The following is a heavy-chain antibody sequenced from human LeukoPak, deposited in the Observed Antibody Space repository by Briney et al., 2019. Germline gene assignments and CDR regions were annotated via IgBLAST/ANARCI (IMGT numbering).Heavy chain of an antibody. V-gene: IGHV3-30*02. Sequence: PGGSLRLSCATSGFTFSSFGMHWVRQAPGKGLEWVAFVHYDESAHYYADSVRGRFTISRDNSKNTLYLQMNSLRAEDTAVYYCANFFLGYCSSTSCRDAFDIWGQGTMVTVSS. CDR1: GFTFSSFG. J-gene: IGHJ3*02. CDR3: ANFFLGYCSSTSCRDAFDI. D-gene: IGHD2-2*01. CDR2: VHYDESAH.